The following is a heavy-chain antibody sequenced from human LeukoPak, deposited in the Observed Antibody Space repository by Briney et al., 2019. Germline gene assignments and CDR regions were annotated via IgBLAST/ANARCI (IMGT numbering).Heavy chain of an antibody. D-gene: IGHD3-22*01. CDR1: GGSISSSNW. J-gene: IGHJ4*02. Sequence: PSGTLSLTCAVSGGSISSSNWWSWVRQPPGKGLEWIGEIYHSGTTNYNPSLKSRVTISVDTSKNQFSLKLSSVTAADTAVYYCARGRLLPTRGEDYWGQGTLVTVSS. CDR3: ARGRLLPTRGEDY. CDR2: IYHSGTT. V-gene: IGHV4-4*02.